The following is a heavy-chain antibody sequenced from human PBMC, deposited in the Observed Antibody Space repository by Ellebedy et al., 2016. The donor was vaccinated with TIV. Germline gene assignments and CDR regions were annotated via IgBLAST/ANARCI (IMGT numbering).Heavy chain of an antibody. J-gene: IGHJ4*02. D-gene: IGHD6-19*01. CDR2: ISSTGSRT. CDR1: GFTFSSYA. V-gene: IGHV3-23*01. Sequence: GESLKISCAASGFTFSSYAMSWVRQAPGKGLEWVSTISSTGSRTYYANSVEGRFIISRDNSKRTLYLQMNSLRAEDTAVYYCAGDVHSSGCHDYWGQGTLVTVSS. CDR3: AGDVHSSGCHDY.